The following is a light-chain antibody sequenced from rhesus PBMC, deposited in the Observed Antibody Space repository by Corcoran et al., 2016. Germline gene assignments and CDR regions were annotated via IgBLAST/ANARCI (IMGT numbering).Light chain of an antibody. CDR1: QSGRSY. Sequence: EIVMTQSPATLSLSPGERATLSCRASQSGRSYVAWYQQKPEQAPRLLIEGASNRATGLPDRFSGSVSGTVFALIISSLEPEDGRVYYCQQYNNWMFTFGQETKVEIK. J-gene: IGKJ2*01. CDR3: QQYNNWMFT. V-gene: IGKV3S9*01. CDR2: GAS.